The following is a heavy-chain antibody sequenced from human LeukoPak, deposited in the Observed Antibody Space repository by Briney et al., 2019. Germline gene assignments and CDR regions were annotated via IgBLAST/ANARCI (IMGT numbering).Heavy chain of an antibody. CDR1: GFIFSAYH. Sequence: PGGSLRLSCAASGFIFSAYHMNWVQQAPGKGPEWVSFISRDSTVIYYADSVKGRFSVSRDNARNSMSLQMNSLRGDDTAVYYCARRDDFDVWGQGTMVTVSS. CDR2: ISRDSTVI. CDR3: ARRDDFDV. J-gene: IGHJ3*01. V-gene: IGHV3-48*01.